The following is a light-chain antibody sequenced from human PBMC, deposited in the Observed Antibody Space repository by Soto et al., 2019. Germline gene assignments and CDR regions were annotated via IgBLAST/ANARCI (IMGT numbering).Light chain of an antibody. J-gene: IGKJ1*01. CDR3: QQYNNWPRT. Sequence: EIVLTQSPATLSLSPGERATLSCRASQGVSSYLAWYQQKPGQAPRLLIYSSSTRAAGIPARFGGSGSGTEFTFSISSLQSEDFAVYYCQQYNNWPRTFGQGTKVDIK. V-gene: IGKV3-15*01. CDR1: QGVSSY. CDR2: SSS.